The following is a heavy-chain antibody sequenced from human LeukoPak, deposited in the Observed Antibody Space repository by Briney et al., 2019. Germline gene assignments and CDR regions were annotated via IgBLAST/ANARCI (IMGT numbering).Heavy chain of an antibody. V-gene: IGHV3-74*01. D-gene: IGHD5-12*01. Sequence: GGSLRLSCAASGFTFTSYWMHWVRQAPGKGLVWVSRINSDGSSTSYADSVKGRFTISRDNSKNTLYLQMNSLRAEDTAVYYCAKDLVATMRGDFDYWGQGTLVTVSS. CDR3: AKDLVATMRGDFDY. J-gene: IGHJ4*02. CDR2: INSDGSST. CDR1: GFTFTSYW.